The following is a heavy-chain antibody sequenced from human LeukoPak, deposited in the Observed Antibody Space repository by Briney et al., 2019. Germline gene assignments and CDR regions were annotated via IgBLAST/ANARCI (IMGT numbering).Heavy chain of an antibody. V-gene: IGHV3-53*01. D-gene: IGHD2-2*01. CDR2: IYSGGNT. Sequence: GGSLRLSCAASGFTVSINYMSWVRQAPGKGLEWVSVIYSGGNTYYADSVKGRFTISRDNSKNTVYLQMNSLGAEDTAVYYCARGETSSYDYWGQGTLVTVSS. CDR1: GFTVSINY. J-gene: IGHJ4*02. CDR3: ARGETSSYDY.